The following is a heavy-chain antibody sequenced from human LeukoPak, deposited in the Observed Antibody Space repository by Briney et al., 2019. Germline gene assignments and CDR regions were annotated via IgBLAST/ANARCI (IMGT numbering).Heavy chain of an antibody. J-gene: IGHJ4*02. D-gene: IGHD6-19*01. CDR2: ISSSGSTI. Sequence: GGSLRLSCAASGFTFSSYWMSWVRQAPGKGLEWVSYISSSGSTIYYADSVKGRFTISRDNAKNSLYLQMNSLRAEDTAVYYCARGLWAVAGSWGYYWGQGTLVTVSS. V-gene: IGHV3-48*04. CDR3: ARGLWAVAGSWGYY. CDR1: GFTFSSYW.